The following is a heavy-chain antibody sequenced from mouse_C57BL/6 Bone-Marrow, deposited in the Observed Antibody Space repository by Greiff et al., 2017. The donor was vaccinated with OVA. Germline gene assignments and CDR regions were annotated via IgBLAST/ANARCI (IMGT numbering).Heavy chain of an antibody. Sequence: QVQLQQPGAELVMPGASVKLSCKASGYTFTSYWMHWVKQRPGQGLEWIGEIDPSDSYTNYNQKFKGKSTLTVDKSSSTAYMQLSSLTSEDSAVYYCARYGNYHWWYFDVWGTGTTVTVSS. D-gene: IGHD2-1*01. CDR1: GYTFTSYW. V-gene: IGHV1-69*01. J-gene: IGHJ1*03. CDR3: ARYGNYHWWYFDV. CDR2: IDPSDSYT.